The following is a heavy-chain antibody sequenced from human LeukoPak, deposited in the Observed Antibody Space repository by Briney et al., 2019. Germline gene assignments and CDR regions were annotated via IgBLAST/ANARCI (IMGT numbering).Heavy chain of an antibody. V-gene: IGHV3-23*05. J-gene: IGHJ4*02. CDR2: FKTNYNQV. D-gene: IGHD6-19*01. CDR1: GFTFSDYA. CDR3: AKTPPYSSGSYYFDY. Sequence: GGSLRLSCVASGFTFSDYAMNWVRQAPGKGLEWVSTFKTNYNQVYYAESVRGRFTISTDNSKNTLYLQMNSLRAEDTAVYYCAKTPPYSSGSYYFDYWGQGTLVTVSS.